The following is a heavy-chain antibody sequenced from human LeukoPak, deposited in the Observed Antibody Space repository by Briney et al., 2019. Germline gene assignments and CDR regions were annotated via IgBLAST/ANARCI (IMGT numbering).Heavy chain of an antibody. Sequence: SETLSLTCKVSGDSISTYYGNWIRQIPGKGPEWIGYVYYTGSTSYNPSLKGRVTISVDTFNNQFSLKLSSVTAADTAVYYCARADPYYYDSSGPTFDYWGQGTLVTVSS. CDR1: GDSISTYY. CDR3: ARADPYYYDSSGPTFDY. V-gene: IGHV4-59*08. D-gene: IGHD3-22*01. CDR2: VYYTGST. J-gene: IGHJ4*02.